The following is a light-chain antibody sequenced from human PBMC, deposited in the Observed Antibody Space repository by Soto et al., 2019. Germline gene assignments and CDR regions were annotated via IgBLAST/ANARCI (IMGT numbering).Light chain of an antibody. J-gene: IGKJ1*01. CDR3: QQYRNSPLT. Sequence: EIVLTQSPGTLSLSPGERATLSCRASQSVTSNYLAWYQQKPGQAPRLLFFGASIRATGIPDRFSGSGSGTDFTLTISGLEPEDFALYYCQQYRNSPLTFGQGTKVDIK. CDR1: QSVTSNY. V-gene: IGKV3-20*01. CDR2: GAS.